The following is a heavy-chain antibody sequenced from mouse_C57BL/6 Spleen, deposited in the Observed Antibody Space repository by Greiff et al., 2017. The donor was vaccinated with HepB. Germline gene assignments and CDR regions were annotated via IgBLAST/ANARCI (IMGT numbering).Heavy chain of an antibody. CDR3: ARDYYGSSPSFAY. CDR1: GYTFTDYN. CDR2: INPNNGGT. J-gene: IGHJ3*01. Sequence: VQLQQSGPELVKPGASVKMSCKASGYTFTDYNMHWVKQSHGKSLEWIGYINPNNGGTSYNQKFKGKATLTVNKSSSTAYMELRSLTSEDSAVYYCARDYYGSSPSFAYWGQGTLVTVSA. V-gene: IGHV1-22*01. D-gene: IGHD1-1*01.